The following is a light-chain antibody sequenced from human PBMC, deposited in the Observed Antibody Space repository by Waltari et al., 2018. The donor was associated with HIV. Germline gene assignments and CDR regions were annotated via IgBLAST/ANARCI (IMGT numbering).Light chain of an antibody. J-gene: IGLJ3*02. CDR3: SSYAGSNNWV. Sequence: SALTQPPSASGSPGQSVPISCTGTSSAVGGYNYVSWYQQHPGKAPQLMIYEVSQRPSGVPNRFSGSKSGNTASLTVSGLQTEDEANYYCSSYAGSNNWVFGGGTNLTVL. CDR1: SSAVGGYNY. CDR2: EVS. V-gene: IGLV2-8*01.